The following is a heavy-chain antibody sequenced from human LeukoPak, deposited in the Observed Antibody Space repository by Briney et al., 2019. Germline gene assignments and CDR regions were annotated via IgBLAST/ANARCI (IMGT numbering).Heavy chain of an antibody. J-gene: IGHJ4*02. D-gene: IGHD6-19*01. CDR1: GFTFCKYW. CDR3: ATKQWLAPPPDS. Sequence: GGSLRLSCAASGFTFCKYWMLWVRHAPGKRLESVSRINTDGTVTTYADSVKGRFTVSRDNADNTMFLQMNSVRDEDTAVYYCATKQWLAPPPDSWGQGTPVTVSS. CDR2: INTDGTVT. V-gene: IGHV3-74*01.